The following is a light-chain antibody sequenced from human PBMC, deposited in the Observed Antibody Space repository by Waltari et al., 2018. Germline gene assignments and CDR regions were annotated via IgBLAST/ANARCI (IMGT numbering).Light chain of an antibody. J-gene: IGLJ2*01. CDR1: GSNIGAGYD. V-gene: IGLV1-40*01. Sequence: QSVLTQPPSVSGAPGQRVAISCTGSGSNIGAGYDLHWYQQEPGKAPKLLIYGVNNRPLGVPDRFSGSQFGTSASLAITGLQAEDEADYYCQSYDPSLSVVFGGGTKLTVL. CDR2: GVN. CDR3: QSYDPSLSVV.